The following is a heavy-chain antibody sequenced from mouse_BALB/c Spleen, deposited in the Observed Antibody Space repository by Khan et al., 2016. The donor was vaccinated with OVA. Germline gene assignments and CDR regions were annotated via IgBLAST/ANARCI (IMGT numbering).Heavy chain of an antibody. CDR1: GYSITSDYA. CDR2: ISYSGST. V-gene: IGHV3-2*02. CDR3: SRSIMAN. J-gene: IGHJ2*01. Sequence: EVKLLESGPGLVKPSQSLSLTCTVTGYSITSDYAWNWIRQFPGNKLEWMGYISYSGSTNYNPSLKSRISITRDTSKNQFFLQLNSVTTEDTATXYCSRSIMANWGQGTTLTVSS.